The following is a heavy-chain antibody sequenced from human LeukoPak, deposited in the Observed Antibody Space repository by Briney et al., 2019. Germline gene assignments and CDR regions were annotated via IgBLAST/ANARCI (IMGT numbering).Heavy chain of an antibody. CDR3: ARHRVPYSGSYEEY. CDR1: GGSISSYY. J-gene: IGHJ4*02. D-gene: IGHD1-26*01. Sequence: SETLSLTCSVSGGSISSYYWSWIRQPPGKGLEWIGYIYYSESTNYNPSLKSRVTISVDTSKNQFSLRLSSVTAADTAVYYCARHRVPYSGSYEEYWGQGTLVTVSS. V-gene: IGHV4-59*08. CDR2: IYYSEST.